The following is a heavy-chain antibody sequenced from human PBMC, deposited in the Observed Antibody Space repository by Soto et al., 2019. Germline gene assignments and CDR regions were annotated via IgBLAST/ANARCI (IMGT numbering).Heavy chain of an antibody. CDR1: GFTFSSYA. J-gene: IGHJ4*02. V-gene: IGHV3-23*01. D-gene: IGHD1-7*01. Sequence: GGSLRLSCAASGFTFSSYAMSWVRQAPGKGLEWVSAISGSGGSTYYADSVKGRFTISRDSSKNTLYLQMNSLRAEDTAVYYCAKKGGWNYGNFDYWGQGTLVTVSS. CDR2: ISGSGGST. CDR3: AKKGGWNYGNFDY.